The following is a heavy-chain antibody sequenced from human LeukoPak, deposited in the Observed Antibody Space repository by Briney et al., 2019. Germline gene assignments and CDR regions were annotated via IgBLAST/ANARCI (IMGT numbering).Heavy chain of an antibody. CDR1: GFTFDDYA. CDR3: AKPGSSSWYGWFDP. J-gene: IGHJ5*02. D-gene: IGHD6-13*01. CDR2: ISGDGGST. Sequence: GGSLRLSCAASGFTFDDYAMHWVRQAPGKGLEWVSLISGDGGSTYYADSVKGRFTISRDNSKNSLYLQMNSLRTEDTALYYCAKPGSSSWYGWFDPWGQGTLVTVSS. V-gene: IGHV3-43*02.